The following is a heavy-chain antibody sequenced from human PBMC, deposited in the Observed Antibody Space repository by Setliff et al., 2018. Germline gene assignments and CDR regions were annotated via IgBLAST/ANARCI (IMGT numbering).Heavy chain of an antibody. CDR3: ARAREGFYCSGGSCYSSHYYYIDV. Sequence: PSETLSLTCNVSGGAFSDYYWTWIRQSAGKGLEWIGRVYASGSTDYNPSLKSRVTMSVDTSKTQFSLKLRSVTAADTAVYYCARAREGFYCSGGSCYSSHYYYIDVWGKGTTVTVSS. J-gene: IGHJ6*03. V-gene: IGHV4-4*07. D-gene: IGHD2-15*01. CDR2: VYASGST. CDR1: GGAFSDYY.